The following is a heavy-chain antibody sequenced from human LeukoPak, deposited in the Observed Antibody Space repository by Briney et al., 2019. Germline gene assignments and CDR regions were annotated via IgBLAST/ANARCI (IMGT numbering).Heavy chain of an antibody. Sequence: SETLSLTCTVSGGSISSGGYYWSWVRQHPGRGLEWIGYIYHSGTTYYNPSLKSRVTISVDTSKNQFSLKLSSVTAADTAVYYCARRHRALGYGDYFDYWGQGSLVTVSS. V-gene: IGHV4-31*03. J-gene: IGHJ4*02. CDR2: IYHSGTT. CDR1: GGSISSGGYY. D-gene: IGHD4-17*01. CDR3: ARRHRALGYGDYFDY.